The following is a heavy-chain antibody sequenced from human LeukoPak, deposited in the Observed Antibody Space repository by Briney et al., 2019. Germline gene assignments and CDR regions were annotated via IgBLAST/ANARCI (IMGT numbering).Heavy chain of an antibody. D-gene: IGHD2-2*01. Sequence: PSETLSLTCTVSGGSISSYYWSWIRQPPGKGLEWIGYIYYSGSTSYNPSLKSRVTISVDTSKNQFSLKLSSVTAADTAVYYCARSSVVPAAIDYWGQGTLVTVSS. CDR1: GGSISSYY. J-gene: IGHJ4*02. CDR3: ARSSVVPAAIDY. V-gene: IGHV4-59*01. CDR2: IYYSGST.